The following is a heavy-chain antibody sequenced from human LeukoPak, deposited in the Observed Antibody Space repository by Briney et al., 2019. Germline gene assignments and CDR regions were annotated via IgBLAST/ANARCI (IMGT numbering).Heavy chain of an antibody. Sequence: SETLSLTCTVSGGSISSSSYYWGWNRQPPGKGLEWIGSIYYSGSTYYNPSLKSRVTISVDTSKNQFSLKLSSVTAADTAVYYCARLASLKRAGGPNYYMDVWGKGTTVTVSS. V-gene: IGHV4-39*01. D-gene: IGHD1-26*01. CDR2: IYYSGST. CDR1: GGSISSSSYY. CDR3: ARLASLKRAGGPNYYMDV. J-gene: IGHJ6*03.